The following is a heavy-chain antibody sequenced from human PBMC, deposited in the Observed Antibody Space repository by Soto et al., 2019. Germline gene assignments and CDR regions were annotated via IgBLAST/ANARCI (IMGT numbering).Heavy chain of an antibody. CDR2: IDPTDSYI. D-gene: IGHD2-21*01. Sequence: PGESLKISCKGSGYRFTSYWITWVRQMPGKGLEWMGRIDPTDSYINYSPSFQGHVTISADKSIGTAYLQWSSLEASDTAMYYCARISDNPCGGPKNDFDYWGQGTLVTVSS. CDR3: ARISDNPCGGPKNDFDY. CDR1: GYRFTSYW. J-gene: IGHJ4*02. V-gene: IGHV5-10-1*01.